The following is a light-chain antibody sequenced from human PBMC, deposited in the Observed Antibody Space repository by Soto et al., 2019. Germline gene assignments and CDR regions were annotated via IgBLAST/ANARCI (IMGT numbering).Light chain of an antibody. V-gene: IGKV3-15*01. J-gene: IGKJ1*01. CDR3: QQYNNWPPWT. Sequence: EIVMTQSPATLSGSTGERATLSCRASQSVSNNLAWYQQKPGQAPRLLIYGASTRATGIPARFSGSGSGTEFTLTISSLQSEDFAVYYCQQYNNWPPWTFGQGTKVEIK. CDR1: QSVSNN. CDR2: GAS.